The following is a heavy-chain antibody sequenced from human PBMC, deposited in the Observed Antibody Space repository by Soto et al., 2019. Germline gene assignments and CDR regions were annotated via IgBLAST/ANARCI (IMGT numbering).Heavy chain of an antibody. CDR1: GGPFSGYY. V-gene: IGHV4-34*01. J-gene: IGHJ5*02. Sequence: KPSETLSLTCAVYGGPFSGYYWSWIRQPPGKGLEWIGEINHSGSTNYNPSLKSRATISVDTSKNQFSLKLSSVTAAVTALYYCARLKYDILTGTRQNWFDPWGQGTLVTVSS. CDR3: ARLKYDILTGTRQNWFDP. CDR2: INHSGST. D-gene: IGHD3-9*01.